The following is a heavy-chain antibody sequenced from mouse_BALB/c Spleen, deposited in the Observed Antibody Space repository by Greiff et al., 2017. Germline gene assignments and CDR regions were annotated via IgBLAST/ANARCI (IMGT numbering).Heavy chain of an antibody. CDR1: GYTFTSYY. V-gene: IGHV1S81*02. J-gene: IGHJ1*01. D-gene: IGHD2-4*01. CDR2: INPSNGGT. CDR3: TREGYDYDGSWYFDV. Sequence: VKLVESGAELVKPGASVKLSCKASGYTFTSYYMYWVKQRPGQGLEWIGEINPSNGGTNFNEKFKSKATLTVDKSSSTAYMQLSSLTSEDSAVYYCTREGYDYDGSWYFDVWGAGTTVTVSS.